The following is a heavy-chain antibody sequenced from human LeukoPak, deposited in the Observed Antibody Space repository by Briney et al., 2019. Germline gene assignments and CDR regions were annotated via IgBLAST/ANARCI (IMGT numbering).Heavy chain of an antibody. CDR3: ARIMIRGAPSDN. J-gene: IGHJ4*02. CDR1: GFTFNTYA. V-gene: IGHV3-64*01. Sequence: GESQRLSCAASGFTFNTYALHWVRQAPGKGLEFVSAISSNGASTYYANSVKGRFTISRDNSKNTLYLQMGSLRAEDMAMYYCARIMIRGAPSDNWGQGTLVTVSS. D-gene: IGHD3-10*01. CDR2: ISSNGAST.